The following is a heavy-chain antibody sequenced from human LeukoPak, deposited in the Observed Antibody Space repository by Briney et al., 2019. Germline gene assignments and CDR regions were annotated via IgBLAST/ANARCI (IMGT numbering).Heavy chain of an antibody. J-gene: IGHJ4*02. CDR1: GYTFTGYY. V-gene: IGHV1-2*02. CDR2: INPNSGGT. CDR3: ARGVRITMVRGVAPDY. D-gene: IGHD3-10*01. Sequence: ASVKLSCKASGYTFTGYYMHWVRQAPGQGLEWMGWINPNSGGTNYAQKFQGRVTMTRDTSISTAYMELSRLRSDDTAVYYCARGVRITMVRGVAPDYWGQETLVTVSS.